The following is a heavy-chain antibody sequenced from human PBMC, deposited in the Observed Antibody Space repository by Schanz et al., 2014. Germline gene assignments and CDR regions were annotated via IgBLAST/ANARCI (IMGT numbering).Heavy chain of an antibody. CDR3: AREQIMAAAGLVDY. CDR2: ISGTTTYT. V-gene: IGHV3-11*05. D-gene: IGHD6-13*01. J-gene: IGHJ4*03. CDR1: GASISSSNW. Sequence: QVQLQESGPGLVKPSGTLSLTCAVSGASISSSNWWSWVRQPPGKGRKWVSYISGTTTYTNYAGSVKGRFTISRDNAKNSLYLQMNSLRAEDTAVYYCAREQIMAAAGLVDYWGHGTLVTVSS.